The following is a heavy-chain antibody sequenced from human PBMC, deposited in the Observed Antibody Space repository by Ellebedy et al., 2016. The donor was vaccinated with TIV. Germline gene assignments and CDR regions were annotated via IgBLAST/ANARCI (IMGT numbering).Heavy chain of an antibody. D-gene: IGHD4-17*01. V-gene: IGHV3-48*01. J-gene: IGHJ6*02. CDR1: GFTFSSYS. CDR3: ARDGPTVTRLIMDYYYGMDV. CDR2: ISSSSSTI. Sequence: GESLKISXAASGFTFSSYSMNWVRQAPGKGLEWVSYISSSSSTIYYADSVKGRFTISRDNSKNTLYLQMNSLRAEDTAVYYCARDGPTVTRLIMDYYYGMDVWGQGTTVTVSS.